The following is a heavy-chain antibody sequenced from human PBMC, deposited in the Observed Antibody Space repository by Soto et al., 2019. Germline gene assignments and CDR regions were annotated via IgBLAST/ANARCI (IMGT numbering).Heavy chain of an antibody. CDR2: INHSGST. J-gene: IGHJ6*02. CDR3: ARDGTRFLEWFMPCEDYGMDV. CDR1: GGSFSGYS. V-gene: IGHV4-34*01. Sequence: QVQLQQWGAGLLKPSETLSLTCAVSGGSFSGYSWSWIRQPPGKGLEWIAEINHSGSTNYSPSLNGRVTISVDTSRKQFCLMMSSVTAADTAVYYCARDGTRFLEWFMPCEDYGMDVWGQGTTVTVSS. D-gene: IGHD3-3*01.